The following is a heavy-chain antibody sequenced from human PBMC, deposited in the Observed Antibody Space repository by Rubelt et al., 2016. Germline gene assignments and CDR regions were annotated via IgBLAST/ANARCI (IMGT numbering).Heavy chain of an antibody. CDR3: ARGRELYYYGMDV. D-gene: IGHD1-7*01. CDR2: IYSGGST. V-gene: IGHV3-66*01. CDR1: GFTFSSYA. J-gene: IGHJ6*02. Sequence: EVQLVESGGGLVQPGGSLRLSCAASGFTFSSYAMSWVRQAPGKGLEWVSVIYSGGSTYYADSVKGRFTISRDNSKNTLYLQMNSLRAEDTAVYYCARGRELYYYGMDVWGQGTTVTVSS.